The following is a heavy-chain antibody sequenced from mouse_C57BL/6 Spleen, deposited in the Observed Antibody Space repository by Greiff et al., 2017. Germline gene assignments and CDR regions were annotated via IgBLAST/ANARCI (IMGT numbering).Heavy chain of an antibody. V-gene: IGHV1-43*01. CDR2: INPSTGGT. J-gene: IGHJ2*01. Sequence: VQLQQSGPELVKPGASVKISCKASGYSFTGYYMHWVKQSSEKSLEWIGEINPSTGGTSYNQKFKGKATITVDKPSSTAYMQLEILTSEDSAVYYCAREEGGYYFDYWGQGTTLTVSS. CDR3: AREEGGYYFDY. CDR1: GYSFTGYY.